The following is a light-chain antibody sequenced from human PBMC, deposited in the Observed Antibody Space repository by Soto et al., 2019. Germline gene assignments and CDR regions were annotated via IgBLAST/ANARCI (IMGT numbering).Light chain of an antibody. J-gene: IGLJ1*01. V-gene: IGLV2-8*01. CDR2: EVS. CDR3: TSSAGSNNFYG. Sequence: QSVLTQPPSASGSPGQSVTISCTGTSGDVGTYNYVSWYQQHPGKAPKLMIYEVSERPSGVPDRFSGSKSGNTASLTVSGLQAEDEAYYYCTSSAGSNNFYGFGTG. CDR1: SGDVGTYNY.